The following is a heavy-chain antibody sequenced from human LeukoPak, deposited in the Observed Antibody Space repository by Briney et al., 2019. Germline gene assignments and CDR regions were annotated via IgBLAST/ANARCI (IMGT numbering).Heavy chain of an antibody. CDR2: IYYSGDT. CDR1: GGSITSSSHY. J-gene: IGHJ4*02. V-gene: IGHV4-39*02. CDR3: ARDLAKGPGVYYFDY. Sequence: SETLSLTCTVSGGSITSSSHYWGWIRQPPGKGLEWIGSIYYSGDTYYNPSLKSRVTTSVDTSKSQFSLRLSSVTAADTAVYYCARDLAKGPGVYYFDYWGQGTLVTVSS. D-gene: IGHD6-6*01.